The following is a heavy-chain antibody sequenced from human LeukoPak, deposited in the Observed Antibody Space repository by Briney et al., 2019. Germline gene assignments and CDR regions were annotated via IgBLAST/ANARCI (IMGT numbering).Heavy chain of an antibody. CDR2: IYSGGST. Sequence: GGSLRLSCAAFGFTVSSNYMSWVRQAPGKGLEWVSVIYSGGSTYYADSVKGRFTISRDNSKNTLYLQMNSLRAEDTAVYYCARVGRQLAHYYYYYMDVWGKGTTVTVSS. CDR3: ARVGRQLAHYYYYYMDV. V-gene: IGHV3-53*01. CDR1: GFTVSSNY. D-gene: IGHD6-13*01. J-gene: IGHJ6*03.